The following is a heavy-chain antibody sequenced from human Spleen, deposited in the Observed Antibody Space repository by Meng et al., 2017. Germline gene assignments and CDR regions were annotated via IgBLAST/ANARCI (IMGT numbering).Heavy chain of an antibody. V-gene: IGHV4-31*02. J-gene: IGHJ4*02. D-gene: IGHD3-16*01. CDR1: VCSVSSGSYS. Sequence: EPCLGRFGPVQPPSLTAPVSVCSVSSGSYSWSWIWQPPGNGLEWIGYIHYRGSPSYNPSLKSRVTISVDTSKNQFSLNLTSVTAADTAVYYCARWDVVMVTSYWGQGTLVTVSS. CDR2: IHYRGSP. CDR3: ARWDVVMVTSY.